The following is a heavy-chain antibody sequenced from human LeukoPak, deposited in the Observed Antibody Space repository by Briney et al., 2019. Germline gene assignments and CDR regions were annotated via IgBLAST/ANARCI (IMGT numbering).Heavy chain of an antibody. CDR1: GFSLSTSGVG. J-gene: IGHJ5*02. CDR3: AHRRRGGDYVNWFDP. CDR2: IYWNDDK. V-gene: IGHV2-5*01. D-gene: IGHD4-17*01. Sequence: SGPTLVKPTQTLTLTCTFSGFSLSTSGVGVGWIRQPPGKALEWLALIYWNDDKRYSPSLKSRLTITKDTSKNQVVLTMTNMDPVDTATYYCAHRRRGGDYVNWFDPWGQRTLVTVSS.